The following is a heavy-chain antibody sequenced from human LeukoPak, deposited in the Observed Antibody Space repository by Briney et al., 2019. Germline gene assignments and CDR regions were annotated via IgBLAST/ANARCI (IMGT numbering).Heavy chain of an antibody. CDR3: AKDEYYYASGSYYGRFEY. V-gene: IGHV1-69*06. J-gene: IGHJ4*02. Sequence: SVKVSCKASGGTFSSYSISWVRQAPGQGLEWMGVIIPMFGTTTYAQRFQGRVTITADKSTSTAYMELSSLRSEDTAVYYCAKDEYYYASGSYYGRFEYWGQGTLVTVSS. CDR2: IIPMFGTT. CDR1: GGTFSSYS. D-gene: IGHD3-10*01.